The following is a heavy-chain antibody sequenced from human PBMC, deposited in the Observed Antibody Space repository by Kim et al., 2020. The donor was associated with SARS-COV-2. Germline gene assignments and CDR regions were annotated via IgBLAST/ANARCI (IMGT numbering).Heavy chain of an antibody. Sequence: PSLKSRVTISVDTSKTQFSLKLRSVTAADTAVYYCARLLKWFGELSWVDPWGQGTLVTVSS. CDR3: ARLLKWFGELSWVDP. D-gene: IGHD3-10*01. J-gene: IGHJ5*02. V-gene: IGHV4-39*01.